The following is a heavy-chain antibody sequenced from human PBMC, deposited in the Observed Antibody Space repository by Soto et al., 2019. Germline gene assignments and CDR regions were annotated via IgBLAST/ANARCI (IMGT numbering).Heavy chain of an antibody. CDR2: ISYDGSNK. Sequence: QVQLVESGGGVVQPGRSLRLSCAASGFTFSSYAMHWVRQAPGKGLEWVAVISYDGSNKYYADSVKGRFTISRDNSKNTLYLHMNSLRAEDTAVYYCARGPLYLGMDVWGQGTTVTVSS. D-gene: IGHD2-8*01. J-gene: IGHJ6*02. CDR3: ARGPLYLGMDV. V-gene: IGHV3-30-3*01. CDR1: GFTFSSYA.